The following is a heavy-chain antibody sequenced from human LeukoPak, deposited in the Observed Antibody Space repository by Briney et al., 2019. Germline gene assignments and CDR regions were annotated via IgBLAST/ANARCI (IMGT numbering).Heavy chain of an antibody. D-gene: IGHD1-26*01. CDR3: ARSGHREYFDY. CDR1: GGSFSGYY. J-gene: IGHJ4*02. Sequence: SETLSLTCAVYGGSFSGYYWSWIRQPAGKGLEWIGRIYTSGSTNYNPSLKSRVTMSVDTSKNQFSLKLSSVTGADTAVYYCARSGHREYFDYWGQGTLVTVSS. V-gene: IGHV4-59*10. CDR2: IYTSGST.